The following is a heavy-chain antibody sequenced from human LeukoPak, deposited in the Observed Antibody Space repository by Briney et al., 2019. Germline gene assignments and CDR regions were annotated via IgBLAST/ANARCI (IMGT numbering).Heavy chain of an antibody. Sequence: PGGSLRLSCAASGFTFSTYGMSWVRQAPGKGLEWVSGISGSGASTYYADSVKGRFTISRDNSKNTLYLQMNSLRAEDTAVYYCARGGSYLSAFDIWGQGTMVTVSS. CDR2: ISGSGAST. CDR1: GFTFSTYG. CDR3: ARGGSYLSAFDI. D-gene: IGHD1-26*01. V-gene: IGHV3-23*01. J-gene: IGHJ3*02.